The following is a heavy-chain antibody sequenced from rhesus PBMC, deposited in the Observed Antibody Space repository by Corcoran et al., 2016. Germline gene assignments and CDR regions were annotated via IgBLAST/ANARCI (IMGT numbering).Heavy chain of an antibody. V-gene: IGHV3-72*01. CDR2: IGPGGDT. CDR3: ARGGYEYSNYVNY. D-gene: IGHD4-23*01. CDR1: GFTFSSYA. Sequence: EVQLVESGGGLVQPGGSLRLSCAASGFTFSSYAMQWVHQAPGKVLEWVSAIGPGGDTYYADAVKGRFTISRENAKNSLYLQMNSLRAEDTAVYYCARGGYEYSNYVNYWGQGVLVTVSS. J-gene: IGHJ4*01.